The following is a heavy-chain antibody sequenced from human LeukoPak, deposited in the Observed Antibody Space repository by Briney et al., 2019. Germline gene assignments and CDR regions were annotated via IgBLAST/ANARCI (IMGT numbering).Heavy chain of an antibody. D-gene: IGHD3-22*01. CDR1: GFTFGSHA. J-gene: IGHJ4*02. V-gene: IGHV3-33*08. Sequence: GGSLRLSCAASGFTFGSHAVSWVRQAPGKGLEWVAVIWYDGSNKYYADSVKGRFTISRDNSKNTLYLQMNSLRAEDTAVYYCARASSDDSSGYHTDYWGQGTLVTVSS. CDR3: ARASSDDSSGYHTDY. CDR2: IWYDGSNK.